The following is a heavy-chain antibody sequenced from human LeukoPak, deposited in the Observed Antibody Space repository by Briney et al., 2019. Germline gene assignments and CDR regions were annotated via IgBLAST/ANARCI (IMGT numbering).Heavy chain of an antibody. CDR3: ARGDDYNVGYSDY. D-gene: IGHD5-24*01. Sequence: PSETVSVTCTVSGGSISSYYWSWIRQPPGKGLEWIGDIYYSGGTNYTPSLKSRVTISVDTSKNHFSLRLSSVTAADTAVYYCARGDDYNVGYSDYWGQGTLVTVSP. CDR1: GGSISSYY. V-gene: IGHV4-59*01. J-gene: IGHJ4*02. CDR2: IYYSGGT.